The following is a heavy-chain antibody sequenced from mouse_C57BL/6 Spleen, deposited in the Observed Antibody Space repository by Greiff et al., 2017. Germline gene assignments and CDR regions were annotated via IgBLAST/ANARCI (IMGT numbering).Heavy chain of an antibody. CDR3: ARSLGRGYYYAMDY. J-gene: IGHJ4*01. Sequence: VQLQQPGAELVKPGASVKLSCKASGYTFTSYWMQWVKQRPGQGLEWIGEIDPSDSYTNYNQKFKGKATLTVDTSSSTAYMQLSSLTSEDSAVYYCARSLGRGYYYAMDYWGQGTSVTVSS. V-gene: IGHV1-50*01. D-gene: IGHD1-1*01. CDR1: GYTFTSYW. CDR2: IDPSDSYT.